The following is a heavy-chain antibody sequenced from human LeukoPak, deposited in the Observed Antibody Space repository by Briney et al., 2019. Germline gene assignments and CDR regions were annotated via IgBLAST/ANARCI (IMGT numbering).Heavy chain of an antibody. J-gene: IGHJ3*02. CDR3: ARGFIAVAGI. V-gene: IGHV4-34*09. D-gene: IGHD6-19*01. CDR1: GGSFSGYY. CDR2: IYYSGST. Sequence: PSETLSLTCAVYGGSFSGYYWSWIRQPPGKGLEWIGYIYYSGSTYYNPSLKSRVTISVDTSKNQFSLKLSSVTAADTAVYYCARGFIAVAGIWGQGTMVTVSS.